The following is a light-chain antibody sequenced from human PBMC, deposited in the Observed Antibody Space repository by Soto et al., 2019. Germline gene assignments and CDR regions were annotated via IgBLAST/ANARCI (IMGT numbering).Light chain of an antibody. Sequence: QSALTQPASVSGSPGQSITISCTGTSSDVGGYDFVSWYQQHPGKAPKLMIYDVSNRPSGVSNRFSGSKSGNTASLTISGLQSEDEADYYCSSHTSTSPVFGTGPKVTVL. CDR3: SSHTSTSPV. V-gene: IGLV2-14*03. CDR2: DVS. J-gene: IGLJ1*01. CDR1: SSDVGGYDF.